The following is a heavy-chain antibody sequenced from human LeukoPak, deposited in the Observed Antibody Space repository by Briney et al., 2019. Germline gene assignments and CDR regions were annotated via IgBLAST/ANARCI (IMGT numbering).Heavy chain of an antibody. Sequence: GGSLRLSCTASGFTFSGAWMTWVRQAPGKGLEWVANIREDGTEKNYVDSVKGRFTISRDNAKNSLYPQMNSLRAEDTALYYCAKDLSHSSGWFIDYWGQGTLVTVSS. J-gene: IGHJ4*02. CDR2: IREDGTEK. D-gene: IGHD6-19*01. CDR3: AKDLSHSSGWFIDY. V-gene: IGHV3-7*03. CDR1: GFTFSGAW.